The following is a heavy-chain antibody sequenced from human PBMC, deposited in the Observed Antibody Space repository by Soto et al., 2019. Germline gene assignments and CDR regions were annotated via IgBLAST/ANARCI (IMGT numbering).Heavy chain of an antibody. CDR3: AKDRWMNARGTWYRAAFEC. D-gene: IGHD6-13*01. CDR1: GFTFSSQA. J-gene: IGHJ4*02. Sequence: EVQLLESGGGLVEPGGSLRLSCATSGFTFSSQAMSWVRQAPGKGLEWVSTISDTCGNTHYADSAKGRFIIYRDNSKNTVYLQMNILRAEDTALYYCAKDRWMNARGTWYRAAFECWGQGTLVTVSS. V-gene: IGHV3-23*01. CDR2: ISDTCGNT.